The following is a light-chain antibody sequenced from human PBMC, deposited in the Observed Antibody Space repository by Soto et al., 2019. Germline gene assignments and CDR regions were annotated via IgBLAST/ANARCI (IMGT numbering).Light chain of an antibody. CDR3: MQPLQSWT. V-gene: IGKV2-28*01. J-gene: IGKJ1*01. CDR2: LGS. CDR1: QSLLHSNGYNY. Sequence: DIVMTQSPLSLPVTPGEPASISCRSSQSLLHSNGYNYLDWYLQKPGQSPQLLIYLGSNRASGVPDRFSGSGSGTDFTLKISRVEAEDIGVYYCMQPLQSWTFGQGGKVDIK.